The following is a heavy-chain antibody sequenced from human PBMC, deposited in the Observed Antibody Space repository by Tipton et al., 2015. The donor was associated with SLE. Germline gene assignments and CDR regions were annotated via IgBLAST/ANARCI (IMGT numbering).Heavy chain of an antibody. CDR3: AKTVAGAAYLFDL. Sequence: TLSLTCTVSGFSITNGYYWGWIRQSPGKGLEWIGSFYHSGSTYHNPSLNSRVTISLDTSKNQFSLKLTSVTAADTAVYYCAKTVAGAAYLFDLWGQGTPVTVSS. J-gene: IGHJ4*02. D-gene: IGHD6-19*01. CDR2: FYHSGST. V-gene: IGHV4-38-2*02. CDR1: GFSITNGYY.